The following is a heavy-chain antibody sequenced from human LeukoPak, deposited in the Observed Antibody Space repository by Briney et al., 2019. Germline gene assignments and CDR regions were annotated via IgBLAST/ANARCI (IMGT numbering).Heavy chain of an antibody. V-gene: IGHV3-48*04. CDR1: GFTLSGNS. CDR3: ARDPYSSTWSYGMDV. CDR2: ISSSGSTI. J-gene: IGHJ6*02. Sequence: PGGSLRLSCAASGFTLSGNSMNWLRQAPGKGLEWVSYISSSGSTIYYADSVKGRFTISRDNAKNPLFLQMNTLRAEDTAVYYCARDPYSSTWSYGMDVWGQGTTVTVSS. D-gene: IGHD6-6*01.